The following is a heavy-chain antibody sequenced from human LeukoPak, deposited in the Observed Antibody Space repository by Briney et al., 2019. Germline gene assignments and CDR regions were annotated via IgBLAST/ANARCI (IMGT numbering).Heavy chain of an antibody. CDR1: GFTFSGFW. CDR3: ARDQYDTWSRRGNFDS. D-gene: IGHD3-3*01. J-gene: IGHJ4*02. Sequence: GGSLRLSCAVSGFTFSGFWMGWVRQAPGKGLEWVANIKLDGSEKNYVDSVKGRFTISRDNTKNLLYLQMNSLRAEDTAVFYCARDQYDTWSRRGNFDSWGQGTLVIVSS. CDR2: IKLDGSEK. V-gene: IGHV3-7*03.